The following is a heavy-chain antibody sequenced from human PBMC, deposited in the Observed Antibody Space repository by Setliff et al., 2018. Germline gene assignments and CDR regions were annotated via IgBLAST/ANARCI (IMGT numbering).Heavy chain of an antibody. J-gene: IGHJ6*03. CDR3: ARVGMYYNFWSGYYTYYYYYYMDI. Sequence: SETLSLTCTVSGYSISSGYIWGWIRQPPGKGLEWVGNIGHTGSINYNPSLKSRVTMSVDTSKNQFSLRMRSVTAADTAVYYCARVGMYYNFWSGYYTYYYYYYMDIWGKGTTVTVSS. CDR1: GYSISSGYI. CDR2: IGHTGSI. D-gene: IGHD3-3*01. V-gene: IGHV4-38-2*02.